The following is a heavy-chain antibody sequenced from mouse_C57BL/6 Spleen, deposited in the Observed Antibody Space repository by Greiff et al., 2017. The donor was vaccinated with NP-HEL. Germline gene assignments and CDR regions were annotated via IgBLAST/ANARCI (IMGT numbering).Heavy chain of an antibody. Sequence: DVMLVESGGGLVKPGGSLKLSCAASGFTFSDYGMHWVRQAPEKGLEWVAYISSGSSTIYYADTVKGRFTISRDNAKNTLFLQMTSLRSEDTAMYYCARNYEGWYFDVWGTGTTVTVSS. D-gene: IGHD1-1*01. CDR1: GFTFSDYG. CDR2: ISSGSSTI. J-gene: IGHJ1*03. CDR3: ARNYEGWYFDV. V-gene: IGHV5-17*01.